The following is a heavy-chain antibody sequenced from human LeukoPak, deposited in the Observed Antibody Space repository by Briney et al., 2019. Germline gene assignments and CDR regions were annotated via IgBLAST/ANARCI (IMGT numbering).Heavy chain of an antibody. V-gene: IGHV1-69*04. Sequence: SVKVSCKASGGTFSSYAISWVRQAPGRGLEWMGRIIPILGIANYAQKFQGRVTITADKSTSTAYMELSSLRSEDTAVYYCARDGAVAGHDAFDIWGQGTMVTVSS. CDR3: ARDGAVAGHDAFDI. CDR2: IIPILGIA. J-gene: IGHJ3*02. D-gene: IGHD6-19*01. CDR1: GGTFSSYA.